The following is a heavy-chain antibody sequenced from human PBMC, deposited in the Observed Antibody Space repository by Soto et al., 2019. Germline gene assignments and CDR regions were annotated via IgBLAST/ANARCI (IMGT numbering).Heavy chain of an antibody. V-gene: IGHV4-38-2*02. Sequence: PSETLSLTCVVSSYSISSGFFRAWIRQPPGKGLEWVGSIYHTGDTHYNPSLRSQVSMSVDTSKNHFSLRLTYLTAADTAVYFCARDTNSLDLWGQGILVTVSS. D-gene: IGHD2-8*01. CDR3: ARDTNSLDL. CDR1: SYSISSGFF. J-gene: IGHJ5*02. CDR2: IYHTGDT.